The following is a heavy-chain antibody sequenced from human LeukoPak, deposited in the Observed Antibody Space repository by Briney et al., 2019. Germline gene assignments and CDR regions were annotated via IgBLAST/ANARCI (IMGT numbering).Heavy chain of an antibody. D-gene: IGHD1-26*01. CDR2: INAGNGNT. V-gene: IGHV1-3*01. J-gene: IGHJ4*02. Sequence: GASVKVSCTASGYTFTSYAMHWVRQAPGQRLEWMGWINAGNGNTKYSQKFQGRVTITRDTSASTAYMELSSLRSEDTAVYYCARDLGPLYYFDYWGQGTLVTVSS. CDR1: GYTFTSYA. CDR3: ARDLGPLYYFDY.